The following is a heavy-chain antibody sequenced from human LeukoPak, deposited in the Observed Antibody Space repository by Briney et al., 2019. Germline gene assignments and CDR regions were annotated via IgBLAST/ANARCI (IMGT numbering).Heavy chain of an antibody. CDR1: GHTFRPYW. CDR2: LNEDGTVK. CDR3: ANVPRSTVSY. V-gene: IGHV3-7*01. J-gene: IGHJ4*02. D-gene: IGHD1-14*01. Sequence: GGSLRLSCAASGHTFRPYWMHWVRQTPGKRLEWVAELNEDGTVKYYVDSVKGRFAISRDNAKNSLYLQRNRTRAEDTGVLFCANVPRSTVSYWGRGTLVTVSS.